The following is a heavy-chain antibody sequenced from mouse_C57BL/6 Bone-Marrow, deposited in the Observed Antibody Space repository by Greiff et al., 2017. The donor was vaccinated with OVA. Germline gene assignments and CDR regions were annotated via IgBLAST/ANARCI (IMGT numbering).Heavy chain of an antibody. CDR3: AAGGLRRVDY. CDR2: ISYDGSN. V-gene: IGHV3-6*01. D-gene: IGHD2-4*01. J-gene: IGHJ2*01. CDR1: GYSITSGYY. Sequence: EVQVVESGPGLVKPSQSLSLTCSVTGYSITSGYYWNWIRQFPGNKLEWMGYISYDGSNNYNPSLKNRISITPDTSNNPFFLKWNSVTTEDTATYYCAAGGLRRVDYWGQGTTLTVSA.